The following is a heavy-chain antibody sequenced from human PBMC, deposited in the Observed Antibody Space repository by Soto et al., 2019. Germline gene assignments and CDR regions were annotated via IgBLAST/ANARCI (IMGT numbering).Heavy chain of an antibody. Sequence: SETLSLTCAVYGGSFSGHSWSWIRQSPGKGLEWIGDINHSGRVNYSPSLKSRVTISLDTSKNQFSLTLSAVTAADTAMYYCSTRAYDTNGYYRFDPWGQGTLVTVSS. CDR1: GGSFSGHS. CDR3: STRAYDTNGYYRFDP. J-gene: IGHJ5*01. V-gene: IGHV4-34*01. CDR2: INHSGRV. D-gene: IGHD3-22*01.